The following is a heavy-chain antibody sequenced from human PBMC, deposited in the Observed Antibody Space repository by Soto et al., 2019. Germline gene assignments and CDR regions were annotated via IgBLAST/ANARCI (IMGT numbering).Heavy chain of an antibody. CDR2: IYHSGST. Sequence: PSETLSLTCPVSGYSISSGYYWGWIRQPPGKGLEWIGSIYHSGSTYYNPSLKSRVTISVDTSKNQFSLKLSSVTAADTAVYYCAREDIVATRNFYYYYGMDVWGQGTTVTVSS. J-gene: IGHJ6*02. V-gene: IGHV4-38-2*02. CDR3: AREDIVATRNFYYYYGMDV. CDR1: GYSISSGYY. D-gene: IGHD5-12*01.